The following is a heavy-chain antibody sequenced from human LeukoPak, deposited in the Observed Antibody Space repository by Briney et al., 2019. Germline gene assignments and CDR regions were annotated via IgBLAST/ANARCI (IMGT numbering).Heavy chain of an antibody. Sequence: GRSLRLSCAASGFMFSSSGMHWVRQAPGKGLEWVAVIWYDGSNKYSADSVKGRFTISRDNSKKTLYLQMNSLRAEDTAVYYCARDWQWQQLDGDAFDIWGQGTMVTVSS. CDR1: GFMFSSSG. D-gene: IGHD6-13*01. CDR2: IWYDGSNK. J-gene: IGHJ3*02. V-gene: IGHV3-33*01. CDR3: ARDWQWQQLDGDAFDI.